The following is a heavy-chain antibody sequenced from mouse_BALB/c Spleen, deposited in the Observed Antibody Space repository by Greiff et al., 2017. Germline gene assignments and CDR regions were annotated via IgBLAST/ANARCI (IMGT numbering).Heavy chain of an antibody. CDR3: ARAYYRYDRPFAY. CDR1: GYTFSSYW. V-gene: IGHV1-9*01. CDR2: ILPGSGST. Sequence: VQLQQSGAELMKPGASVKISCKATGYTFSSYWIEWVKQRPGHGLEWIGEILPGSGSTNYNEKFKGKATFTADTSSNTAYMQLSSLTSEDSAVYYCARAYYRYDRPFAYWGQGTLVTVSA. J-gene: IGHJ3*01. D-gene: IGHD2-14*01.